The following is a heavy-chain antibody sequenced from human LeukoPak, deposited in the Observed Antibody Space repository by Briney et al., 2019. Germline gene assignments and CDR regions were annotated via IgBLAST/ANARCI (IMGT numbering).Heavy chain of an antibody. CDR1: GGTFSSYA. D-gene: IGHD3-22*01. Sequence: GASVKVSCKASGGTFSSYAISWVRQAPGQGLEWMGRIIPILGIANYAQKFQGRVTITADKSTSTAYMELSSLRSEDTAVYCCASRSERVHYYDSSGYNDYWGQGTLVTVSS. CDR3: ASRSERVHYYDSSGYNDY. J-gene: IGHJ4*02. V-gene: IGHV1-69*04. CDR2: IIPILGIA.